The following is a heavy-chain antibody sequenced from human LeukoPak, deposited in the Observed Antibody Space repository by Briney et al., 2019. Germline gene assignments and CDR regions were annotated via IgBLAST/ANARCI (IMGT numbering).Heavy chain of an antibody. V-gene: IGHV4-59*08. J-gene: IGHJ4*02. CDR2: IYYSGST. D-gene: IGHD3-16*02. CDR3: ARRAYDCVWGSYRYYFDY. CDR1: GGSISSYY. Sequence: PSETLSLTCTVSGGSISSYYWSWIRQPPGKGLEWIGYIYYSGSTNYNPSLKSRVTIPVDTSKNQFSLKLSSVTAADTAVYYCARRAYDCVWGSYRYYFDYWGQGTLVTVSS.